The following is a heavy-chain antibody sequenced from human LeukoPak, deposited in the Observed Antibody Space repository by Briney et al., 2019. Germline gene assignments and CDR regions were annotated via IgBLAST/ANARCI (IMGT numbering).Heavy chain of an antibody. J-gene: IGHJ5*02. D-gene: IGHD3-9*01. Sequence: SETLSLTCTVSGGSISSSSYYWGWIRQPPGKGLEWIGSIYYSGSTYYNPSLKSRVTISVDTSKNQFSLKLSSVTAADTAVYYCARIPFYYDILTGYYPYWFDPWGQGTLVTVSS. V-gene: IGHV4-39*07. CDR3: ARIPFYYDILTGYYPYWFDP. CDR1: GGSISSSSYY. CDR2: IYYSGST.